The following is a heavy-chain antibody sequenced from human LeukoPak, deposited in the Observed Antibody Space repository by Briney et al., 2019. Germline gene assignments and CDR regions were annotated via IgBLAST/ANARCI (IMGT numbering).Heavy chain of an antibody. J-gene: IGHJ4*02. Sequence: PGGSLRLSCAASGFTFSSYGMSWVRQAPGKGLEWVSGISDSGGSIYYAQSVKGRFTISRDNSKNTLYLQMNSLRAEDTAVYYCAKDLKQLVNFDYWGQGTLVTVSS. CDR3: AKDLKQLVNFDY. CDR1: GFTFSSYG. D-gene: IGHD6-6*01. V-gene: IGHV3-23*01. CDR2: ISDSGGSI.